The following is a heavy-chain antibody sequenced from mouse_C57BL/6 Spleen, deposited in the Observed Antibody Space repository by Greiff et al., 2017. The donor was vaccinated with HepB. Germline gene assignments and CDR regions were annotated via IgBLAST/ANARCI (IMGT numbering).Heavy chain of an antibody. CDR3: ARDLSTMVTTWYFDV. Sequence: EVQGVESGGGLVKPGGSLKLSCAASGFTFSSYAMSWVRQTPEKRLEWVATISDGGSYTYYPDNVKGRFTISRDNAKNNLYLQMSHLKSEDTAMYYCARDLSTMVTTWYFDVWGTGTTVTVSS. D-gene: IGHD2-2*01. J-gene: IGHJ1*03. CDR1: GFTFSSYA. V-gene: IGHV5-4*01. CDR2: ISDGGSYT.